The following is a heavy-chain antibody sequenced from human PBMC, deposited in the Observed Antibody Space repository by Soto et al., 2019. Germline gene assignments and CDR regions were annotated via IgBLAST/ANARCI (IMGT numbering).Heavy chain of an antibody. CDR1: GFTFDDYG. D-gene: IGHD5-12*01. CDR2: INWNSGST. V-gene: IGHV3-20*04. CDR3: ARDLGRRGYGSDAFDI. J-gene: IGHJ3*02. Sequence: EVQLVESGGGVVRPGGSLRLSCAASGFTFDDYGMSWVRQAPGKGLEWVSGINWNSGSTGNADPVKGRFTISRDNAKNSLYLQMNSLRAEDTALYYCARDLGRRGYGSDAFDIWGQGTFVTVSS.